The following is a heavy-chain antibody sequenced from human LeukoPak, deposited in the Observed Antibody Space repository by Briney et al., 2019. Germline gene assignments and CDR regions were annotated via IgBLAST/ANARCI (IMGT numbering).Heavy chain of an antibody. CDR1: GGSISSYY. J-gene: IGHJ4*02. CDR3: ARGWGYYDY. D-gene: IGHD3-10*01. CDR2: IYYSGST. V-gene: IGHV4-59*01. Sequence: PSETLSLTCTVSGGSISSYYWSWIRQPPGKGLEWIGYIYYSGSTNYNPSLKSRVTTSVDTSKNEVSLKLSSVTAADTAVYYCARGWGYYDYWGQGTLVTVSS.